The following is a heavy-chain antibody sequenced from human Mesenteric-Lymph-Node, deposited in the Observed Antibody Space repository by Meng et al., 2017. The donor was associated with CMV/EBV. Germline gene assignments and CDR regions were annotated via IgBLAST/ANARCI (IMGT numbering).Heavy chain of an antibody. J-gene: IGHJ4*02. D-gene: IGHD2-2*01. Sequence: TYQIALVRQMPGKGLEWMGIVYPGDFDTRYSPSFQGHVTMSADRSIRTAYLQWRSLEASDTAIYYCARLNGRYCSSPTCYQGGDLDFWGQGTLVTVSS. CDR1: TYQ. CDR2: VYPGDFDT. V-gene: IGHV5-51*01. CDR3: ARLNGRYCSSPTCYQGGDLDF.